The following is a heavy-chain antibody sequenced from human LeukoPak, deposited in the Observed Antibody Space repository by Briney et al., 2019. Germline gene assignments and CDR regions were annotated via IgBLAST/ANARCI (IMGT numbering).Heavy chain of an antibody. CDR2: IYYSGTA. Sequence: SQTLSLTCTVSGGSISSGDYYWSWIRQPPGKGLEWIGYIYYSGTAYYNPSLKSRLTISVDTSKNQFSLKLGSVTAADTAVYYCARGQAYYYGFDYWGQGTLVTVSS. V-gene: IGHV4-30-4*08. CDR1: GGSISSGDYY. CDR3: ARGQAYYYGFDY. D-gene: IGHD3-10*01. J-gene: IGHJ4*02.